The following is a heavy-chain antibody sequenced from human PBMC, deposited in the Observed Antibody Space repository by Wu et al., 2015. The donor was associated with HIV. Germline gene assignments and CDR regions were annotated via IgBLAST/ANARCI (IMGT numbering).Heavy chain of an antibody. D-gene: IGHD3-22*01. V-gene: IGHV1-2*02. J-gene: IGHJ3*02. CDR2: INPNSGGT. CDR1: GYTFTGYY. CDR3: ARDFHGFYDSSGYSYLGAFDI. Sequence: QVQRGAVVGREGRRRPGASVKVSCKASGYTFTGYYMHWVRQAPGQGLEWMGWINPNSGGTNYAQKFQGRVTMTRDTSISTAYMELSRLRSDDTAVYYCARDFHGFYDSSGYSYLGAFDIWGQGTMVTVSS.